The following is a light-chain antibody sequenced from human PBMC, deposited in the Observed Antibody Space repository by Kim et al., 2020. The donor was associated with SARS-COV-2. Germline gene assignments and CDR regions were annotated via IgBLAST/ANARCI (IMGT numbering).Light chain of an antibody. CDR3: CSYACSTWV. CDR2: QVT. V-gene: IGLV2-23*02. J-gene: IGLJ3*02. Sequence: QSALTQPASVSGSPGQSITISCTETSSDFGNFNLVSWYQQLPGTAPKLMIYQVTKRPSGVSNRFSGSKSGNTASLTISGLQAEDEADYYCCSYACSTWVFGGGTQLTVL. CDR1: SSDFGNFNL.